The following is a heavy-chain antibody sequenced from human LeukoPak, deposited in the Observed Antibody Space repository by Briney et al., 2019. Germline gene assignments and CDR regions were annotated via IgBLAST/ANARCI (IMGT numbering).Heavy chain of an antibody. Sequence: NPSETLSLTCTVSGGSISSSSYYWGWIRQPPGKGLEWIGSIYYTGSTYYNPSLKSRVTISIDTSKNQFSLTLTSVTAADTAVYYCAGHHDHSCFDPWGQGTLVTVSS. V-gene: IGHV4-39*01. CDR3: AGHHDHSCFDP. CDR2: IYYTGST. D-gene: IGHD3-3*01. CDR1: GGSISSSSYY. J-gene: IGHJ5*02.